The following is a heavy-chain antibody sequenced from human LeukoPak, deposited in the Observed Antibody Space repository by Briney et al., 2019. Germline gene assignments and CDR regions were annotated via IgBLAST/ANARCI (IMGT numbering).Heavy chain of an antibody. CDR3: ARAGIVGAVFDF. J-gene: IGHJ4*01. Sequence: PGGSLRLSCTASGFTFSDYYMSWIRQAPGKGLEWVSCISRGGSDSYYADSVKGRFTISRDTAKNSLYLHMNSPRAEDTAVYYCARAGIVGAVFDFWGHGTLVTVSS. CDR1: GFTFSDYY. V-gene: IGHV3-11*01. D-gene: IGHD1-26*01. CDR2: ISRGGSDS.